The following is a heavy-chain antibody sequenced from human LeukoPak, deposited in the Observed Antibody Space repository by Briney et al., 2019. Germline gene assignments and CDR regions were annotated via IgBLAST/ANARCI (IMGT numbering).Heavy chain of an antibody. CDR1: GFTFSSYW. Sequence: GGSLRLSCAASGFTFSSYWMHWVRQAPGKGLEWVSRVNNDGSATTYADSVKGRFTISRDNAKNTLYLQMNSLRADDMAVYYCVRATAAFDIWGQGTVVTVSS. D-gene: IGHD5-18*01. CDR3: VRATAAFDI. V-gene: IGHV3-74*01. CDR2: VNNDGSAT. J-gene: IGHJ3*02.